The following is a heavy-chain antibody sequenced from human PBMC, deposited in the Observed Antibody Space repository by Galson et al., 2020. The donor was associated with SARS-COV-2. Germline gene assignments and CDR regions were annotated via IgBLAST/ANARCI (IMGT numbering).Heavy chain of an antibody. CDR1: GIPFSASG. J-gene: IGHJ4*02. CDR3: ARDNGTSALDH. D-gene: IGHD2-8*01. CDR2: IWSDGGNK. V-gene: IGHV3-33*01. Sequence: GESLKISCAASGIPFSASGMHWVRQAPGKGLEWVAMIWSDGGNKYYADSVEGRFTISRDNLNNMVHLQMSSLRVEDTAVYYCARDNGTSALDHWGQGTLVTVSS.